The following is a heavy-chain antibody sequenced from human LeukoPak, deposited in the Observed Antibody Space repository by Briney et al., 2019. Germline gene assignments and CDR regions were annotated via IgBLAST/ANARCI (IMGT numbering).Heavy chain of an antibody. CDR1: GYTLTELS. CDR2: FDPEDGET. D-gene: IGHD3-22*01. CDR3: ARGLDSSGYYAP. V-gene: IGHV1-24*01. Sequence: GASVTVSCTVSGYTLTELSMHWVRQAPGKGLEWMGGFDPEDGETIYAQKFQGRVTMTEDTSTDTAYMELSSLRSEDTAVYYCARGLDSSGYYAPWGQGTLVTVSS. J-gene: IGHJ5*02.